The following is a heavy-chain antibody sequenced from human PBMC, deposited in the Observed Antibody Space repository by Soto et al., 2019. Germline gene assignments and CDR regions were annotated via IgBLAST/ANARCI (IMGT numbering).Heavy chain of an antibody. Sequence: PGGSLRLSCAASGFTFSSYWMSWVRQAPGKGLEWVANIKQDGSEKYYVDSVKGRFTISRDNAKNSLYLQMNSLRAEDTAVYYCERLLGVVLSYFDYWGQGTLVTVSS. J-gene: IGHJ4*02. CDR2: IKQDGSEK. CDR3: ERLLGVVLSYFDY. CDR1: GFTFSSYW. D-gene: IGHD3-3*01. V-gene: IGHV3-7*03.